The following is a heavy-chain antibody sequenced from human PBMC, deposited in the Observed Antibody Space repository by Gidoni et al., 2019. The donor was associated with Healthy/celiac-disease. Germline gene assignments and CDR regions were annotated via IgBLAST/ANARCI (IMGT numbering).Heavy chain of an antibody. J-gene: IGHJ4*02. Sequence: EVQLLESGGVLVQPGGSLRLSCAASGFPFSSYAMSWVRQAPGKGLECVSAISGSGGSTYYADSVKGRFTISRDNSKNTLYLQMNSLRAEDTAVYYCAKGSWEPSDFDYWGQGTLVTVSS. D-gene: IGHD1-26*01. CDR1: GFPFSSYA. V-gene: IGHV3-23*01. CDR3: AKGSWEPSDFDY. CDR2: ISGSGGST.